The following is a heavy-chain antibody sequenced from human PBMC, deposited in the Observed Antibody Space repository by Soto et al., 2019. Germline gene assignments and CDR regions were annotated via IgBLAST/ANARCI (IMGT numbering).Heavy chain of an antibody. J-gene: IGHJ4*02. CDR3: AIVPGIEISPTCFDY. V-gene: IGHV4-59*01. CDR2: MYYSGST. CDR1: GGSIRSYY. Sequence: PSETLSLTCTVSGGSIRSYYWSWIRQPPGKGLEWIGYMYYSGSTNYNPSLKSRVTMSADTSKNQFSLKLRSVTAADTAAYYCAIVPGIEISPTCFDYWGQGILVTVYS.